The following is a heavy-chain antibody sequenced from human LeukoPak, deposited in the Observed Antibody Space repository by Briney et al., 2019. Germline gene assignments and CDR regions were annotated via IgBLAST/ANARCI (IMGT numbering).Heavy chain of an antibody. D-gene: IGHD3-22*01. Sequence: PGGSLRLSCAASGFTFSSYWMSRVRQAPGKGLEWVANIKQDGSEKYYVDSVKGRFTISRDNAKNSLYLQMNSLRAEDTSVYYCAREDYYVSSGPFYWGQGTLVTVSS. CDR2: IKQDGSEK. CDR1: GFTFSSYW. CDR3: AREDYYVSSGPFY. V-gene: IGHV3-7*01. J-gene: IGHJ4*02.